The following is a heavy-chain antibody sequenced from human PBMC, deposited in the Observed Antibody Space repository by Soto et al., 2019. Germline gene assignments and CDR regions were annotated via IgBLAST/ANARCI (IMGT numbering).Heavy chain of an antibody. CDR2: ISYMGTT. J-gene: IGHJ4*02. Sequence: SVTQSLTWSVSGGNMINYDWSLIRQAQGKGLQYIGYISYMGTTNYNPSLKSRVTISVDTSKNQFSLKLTSVTAADTALYYCTKSGGGYVNSGYYGGDYDSLGRGTLVPGSS. CDR3: TKSGGGYVNSGYYGGDYDS. CDR1: GGNMINYD. D-gene: IGHD3-22*01. V-gene: IGHV4-59*01.